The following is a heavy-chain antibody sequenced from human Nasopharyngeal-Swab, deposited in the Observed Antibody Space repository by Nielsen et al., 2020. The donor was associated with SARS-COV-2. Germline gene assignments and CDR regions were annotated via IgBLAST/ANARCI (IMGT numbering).Heavy chain of an antibody. Sequence: SETLSLTCAVYGGSFSGSYWGWIRQPPGKGPEWIAEINHSGSTNYNPSLKSRVTLSVDTSMNQVSLEVSSVTAADTAVYYCARGLSGIVPAPILGLGPYYYYYYMDVWGTGTTVTVSS. V-gene: IGHV4-34*01. J-gene: IGHJ6*03. CDR3: ARGLSGIVPAPILGLGPYYYYYYMDV. CDR2: INHSGST. D-gene: IGHD2-2*01. CDR1: GGSFSGSY.